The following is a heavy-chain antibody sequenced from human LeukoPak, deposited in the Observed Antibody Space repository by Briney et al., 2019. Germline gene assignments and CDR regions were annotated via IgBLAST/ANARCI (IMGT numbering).Heavy chain of an antibody. Sequence: GGSLRLSCAASGFTFSTYAIMWVRQAPGKGLDWVSSIYSDSSTYYADSVRGRFTISRDNSKNTLHLQMNSLRAEDTAIYYCAKDWAIVVVPAAIPWFDPWGQGTLVTVSS. CDR3: AKDWAIVVVPAAIPWFDP. J-gene: IGHJ5*02. V-gene: IGHV3-23*05. CDR2: IYSDSST. D-gene: IGHD2-2*01. CDR1: GFTFSTYA.